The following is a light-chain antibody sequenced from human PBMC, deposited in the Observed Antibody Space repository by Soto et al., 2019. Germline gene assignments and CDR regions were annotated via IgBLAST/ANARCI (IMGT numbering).Light chain of an antibody. CDR2: SHS. CDR1: SSNIGSNT. CDR3: AVWDDSLNGVL. V-gene: IGLV1-44*01. Sequence: QPVLTQSPSASGTPGQRVTISCSGSSSNIGSNTVNWYQQLPGTAPKLLIYSHSQRPSGVPDRFSGSMSGTSASLAISGLQSEDEADYYCAVWDDSLNGVLFGGGTKVTVL. J-gene: IGLJ2*01.